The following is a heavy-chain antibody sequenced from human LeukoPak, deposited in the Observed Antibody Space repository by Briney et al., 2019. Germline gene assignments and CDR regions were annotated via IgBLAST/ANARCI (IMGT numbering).Heavy chain of an antibody. CDR3: ARVQLWPPYYFDY. CDR1: GVSISSNDYY. Sequence: SETLSLTCIVSGVSISSNDYYWSWIRQPPGKGLEWIGYIYYSGSTNYNPSLKSRVTISVDTSKNQFSLKLSSVTAADTAVYYCARVQLWPPYYFDYWGQGTLVTVSS. V-gene: IGHV4-61*08. D-gene: IGHD5-18*01. CDR2: IYYSGST. J-gene: IGHJ4*02.